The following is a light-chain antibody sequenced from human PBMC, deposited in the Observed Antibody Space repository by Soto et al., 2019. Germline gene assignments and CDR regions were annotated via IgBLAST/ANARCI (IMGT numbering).Light chain of an antibody. Sequence: DIQMTQSPSTLSGSVGDRVTITCRASQGISNYLAWYQQKPGKVPKLLIYAASTLQSGVPSRFSGSGSGTDFTVTISSLQPDDFATYYCQQYNSYWTFGQGTKVDIK. V-gene: IGKV1-27*01. J-gene: IGKJ1*01. CDR3: QQYNSYWT. CDR1: QGISNY. CDR2: AAS.